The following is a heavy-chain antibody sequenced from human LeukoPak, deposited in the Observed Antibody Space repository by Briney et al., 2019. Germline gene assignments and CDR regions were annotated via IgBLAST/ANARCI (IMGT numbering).Heavy chain of an antibody. Sequence: SETLSLTCAVYGGSFSGYYWSWIRQPPGKGLEWIGEINHSGSTNYNPPLKSRVTISVDTSKNQFSLNLSSVTAADTAMYYCARAVGTSRNFFDYWGQGTLVTVSS. V-gene: IGHV4-34*01. CDR3: ARAVGTSRNFFDY. J-gene: IGHJ4*02. D-gene: IGHD4-23*01. CDR2: INHSGST. CDR1: GGSFSGYY.